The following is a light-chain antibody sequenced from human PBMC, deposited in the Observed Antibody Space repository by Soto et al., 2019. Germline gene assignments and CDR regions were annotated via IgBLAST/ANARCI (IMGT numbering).Light chain of an antibody. CDR3: SSYSDTNIYV. CDR1: SSDIGGYDF. V-gene: IGLV2-8*01. Sequence: QSALTQPPSAYGSPGQAVTISCTGTSSDIGGYDFVSWYQVRPGEAPQLIIYNVNGRPSGVPRRFSGSKSGNTASLTVSGLQAVDEADYYCSSYSDTNIYVFGTGTKLTVL. CDR2: NVN. J-gene: IGLJ1*01.